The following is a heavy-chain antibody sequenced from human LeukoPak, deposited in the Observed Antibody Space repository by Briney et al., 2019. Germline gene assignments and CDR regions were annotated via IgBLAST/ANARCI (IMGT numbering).Heavy chain of an antibody. Sequence: GGSLRLSCAASGFNVSNHYMSWVRQAPAKGLEGFSIIYSGGTTHHAASVKGRFNISRDTSKNTLYLQMNILRDEETAVYFCVRDQAYYGSGSYSWYFDVWGRGTLVAVSS. CDR3: VRDQAYYGSGSYSWYFDV. CDR1: GFNVSNHY. CDR2: IYSGGTT. D-gene: IGHD3-10*01. V-gene: IGHV3-66*01. J-gene: IGHJ2*01.